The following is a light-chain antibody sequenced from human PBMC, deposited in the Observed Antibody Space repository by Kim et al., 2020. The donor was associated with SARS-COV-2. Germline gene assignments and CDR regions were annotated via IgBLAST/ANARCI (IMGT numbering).Light chain of an antibody. V-gene: IGLV2-8*01. Sequence: GQSVTIPCTGTSSDVGGYNYVSWYQQHPGKAPKLMLYEVSKRPSGVPDRFSGSKSGNTASLSVSGLQAEDEADYYCSSYAGSNNLVFGGGTQLTVL. CDR2: EVS. CDR1: SSDVGGYNY. J-gene: IGLJ2*01. CDR3: SSYAGSNNLV.